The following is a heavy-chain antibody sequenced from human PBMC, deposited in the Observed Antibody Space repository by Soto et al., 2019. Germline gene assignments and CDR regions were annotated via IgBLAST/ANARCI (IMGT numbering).Heavy chain of an antibody. CDR3: AKDGRVAPATFDY. Sequence: QVQLVESGGGVVQPGRSLRLSCAASGFTFSSYGMHWVRQAPGKGLEWVAVISYDGSNKYYADSVKGRFTISRDNSKNTLYLQINSLRAEDTAVYYCAKDGRVAPATFDYWGQGTLVTVSS. CDR2: ISYDGSNK. V-gene: IGHV3-30*18. D-gene: IGHD1-26*01. J-gene: IGHJ4*02. CDR1: GFTFSSYG.